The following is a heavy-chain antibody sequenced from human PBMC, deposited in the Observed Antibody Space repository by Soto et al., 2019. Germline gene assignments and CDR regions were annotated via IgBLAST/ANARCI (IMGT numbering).Heavy chain of an antibody. CDR1: VYPFTGPY. CDR3: ARDFRTYSHGVHV. J-gene: IGHJ6*02. V-gene: IGHV1-2*02. CDR2: INPSSGGT. Sequence: XSVKVSCKASVYPFTGPYIYWVRQAPGQGLEWMGWINPSSGGTEFAEKFQGRVTVTRDTSIRTVFLELNSLTSDDTGVYFCARDFRTYSHGVHVWGQRTAVT. D-gene: IGHD4-4*01.